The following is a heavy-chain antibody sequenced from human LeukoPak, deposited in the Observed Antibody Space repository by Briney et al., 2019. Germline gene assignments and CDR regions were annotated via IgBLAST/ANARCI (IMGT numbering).Heavy chain of an antibody. J-gene: IGHJ3*02. CDR1: GGSFSGYY. V-gene: IGHV4-34*01. CDR3: ARVFPYCSGGSCYSGRVNAFDI. Sequence: KPSETLSLTCAVYGGSFSGYYWSWIRQPPGKGLEWIGEINHSGSTNYNPSLKSRVTISVDTSKNQFSLKLSSVTAADTAVYYCARVFPYCSGGSCYSGRVNAFDIWGQGTMVTVSS. CDR2: INHSGST. D-gene: IGHD2-15*01.